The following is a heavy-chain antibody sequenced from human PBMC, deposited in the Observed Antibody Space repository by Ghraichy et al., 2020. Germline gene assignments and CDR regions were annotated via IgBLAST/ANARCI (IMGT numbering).Heavy chain of an antibody. V-gene: IGHV3-30-3*01. J-gene: IGHJ4*02. D-gene: IGHD5-24*01. CDR1: RFTFSNHA. Sequence: GGSLRLSCAASRFTFSNHAMHWARQAPGKGLEWVAVISFEGITKYYGDSVKGRFTISRDNSKNTLYPQMNSLRAEDTAVYYCSGHRDGFSYWGQGALVIVSS. CDR3: SGHRDGFSY. CDR2: ISFEGITK.